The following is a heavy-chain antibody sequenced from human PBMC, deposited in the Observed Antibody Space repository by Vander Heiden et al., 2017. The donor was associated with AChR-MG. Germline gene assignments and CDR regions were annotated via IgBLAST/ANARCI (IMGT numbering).Heavy chain of an antibody. CDR1: GYSISSGYY. CDR3: AREMGFGWYGFDY. D-gene: IGHD6-19*01. J-gene: IGHJ4*02. Sequence: QVQLQESGPGLVKPSETLSLTCAVSGYSISSGYYWGWIRQPPGKGLEWIGSIYHSGSTYYNPSLKSRVTISVDTSKNQFSLKLSSLTAADTAVYYCAREMGFGWYGFDYWGQGTLVTVSS. V-gene: IGHV4-38-2*02. CDR2: IYHSGST.